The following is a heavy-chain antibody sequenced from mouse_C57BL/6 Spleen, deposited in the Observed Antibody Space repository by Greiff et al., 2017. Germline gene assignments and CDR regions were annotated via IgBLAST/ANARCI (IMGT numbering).Heavy chain of an antibody. V-gene: IGHV1-15*01. Sequence: VKLMESGAELVRPGASVTLSCKASGYTFTDYEMHWVKQTPVHGLEWIGAIDPETGGTAYNQTFKGKAILTADKSSSTAYMELRSLTSEDSAVYYGTRKFHYYDDDGGFAYWGQGTLVTVSA. CDR3: TRKFHYYDDDGGFAY. CDR1: GYTFTDYE. D-gene: IGHD2-4*01. CDR2: IDPETGGT. J-gene: IGHJ3*01.